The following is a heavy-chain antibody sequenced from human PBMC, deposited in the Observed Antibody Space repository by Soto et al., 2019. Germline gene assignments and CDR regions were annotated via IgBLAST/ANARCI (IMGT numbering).Heavy chain of an antibody. CDR3: ARESRAYCGGDCSH. V-gene: IGHV3-21*01. Sequence: VGSLRLSCAASGFTFSSYSMNWVRQAPGKGLEWVSSISSSSSYIYYADSVRGRFTISRDNAKNSLYLQMNSLRAEDTAVYYCARESRAYCGGDCSHWGQGTLVTVSS. CDR2: ISSSSSYI. CDR1: GFTFSSYS. D-gene: IGHD2-21*02. J-gene: IGHJ4*02.